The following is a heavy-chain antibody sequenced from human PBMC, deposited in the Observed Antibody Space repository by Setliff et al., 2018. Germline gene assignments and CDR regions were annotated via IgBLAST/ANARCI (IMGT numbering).Heavy chain of an antibody. D-gene: IGHD1-1*01. CDR2: IYYSGSTS. CDR3: ATTGTYRYFDY. V-gene: IGHV4-31*03. Sequence: SETLSLTCTVSGGSISSGGYYWSWIRQHPGKGLEWIGYIYYSGSTSYYNPSLKSRVTISVDTSKNQFSLTLSSVTAADTAVYYCATTGTYRYFDYWGQGTLVTVSS. J-gene: IGHJ4*02. CDR1: GGSISSGGYY.